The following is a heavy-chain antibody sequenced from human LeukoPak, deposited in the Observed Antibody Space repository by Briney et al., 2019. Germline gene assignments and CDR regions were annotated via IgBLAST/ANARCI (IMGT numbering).Heavy chain of an antibody. Sequence: HPGGSLRLSCAASGFTFNSYWMHWVRQAPGKGLVWVSRINSDGSSTSYADSVKGRFTISRDNAKNTLYLQMNSLRAEDTAVYYCARDPKQWLAPFDYWGQGTLVTVSS. CDR2: INSDGSST. CDR3: ARDPKQWLAPFDY. D-gene: IGHD6-19*01. CDR1: GFTFNSYW. V-gene: IGHV3-74*01. J-gene: IGHJ4*02.